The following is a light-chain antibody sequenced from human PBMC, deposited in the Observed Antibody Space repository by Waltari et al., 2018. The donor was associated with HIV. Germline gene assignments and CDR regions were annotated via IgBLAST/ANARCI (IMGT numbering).Light chain of an antibody. CDR3: QQYHHWPPLT. CDR1: QNVDDK. CDR2: HSS. Sequence: TQSPATISVSPGGRVTVSCRASQNVDDKLAWYQQKPGQSPRLLIYHSSVRAAGVPTRFGGAGSATKFTLTITSLQSEDFALYFCQQYHHWPPLTFGGGSRVELK. J-gene: IGKJ4*01. V-gene: IGKV3D-15*01.